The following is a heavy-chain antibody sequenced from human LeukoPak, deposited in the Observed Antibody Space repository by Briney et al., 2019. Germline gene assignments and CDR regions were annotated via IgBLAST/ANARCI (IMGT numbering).Heavy chain of an antibody. CDR1: GFTFSIHA. D-gene: IGHD6-13*01. Sequence: RSGGSLRLSCATSGFTFSIHAMSWVRQAPGKGLEWVSVISGSGGTTYYADSVKGRFTISRDNSKNTLYLQMNSLRAEDTAVYYCAKDQMSSSWLAYYFDYWGQGTLVTVSS. V-gene: IGHV3-23*01. CDR2: ISGSGGTT. CDR3: AKDQMSSSWLAYYFDY. J-gene: IGHJ4*02.